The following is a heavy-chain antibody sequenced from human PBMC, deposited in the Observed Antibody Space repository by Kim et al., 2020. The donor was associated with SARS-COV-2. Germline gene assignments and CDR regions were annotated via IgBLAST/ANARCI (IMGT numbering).Heavy chain of an antibody. V-gene: IGHV4-59*13. D-gene: IGHD4-4*01. J-gene: IGHJ4*02. CDR2: IYYSGST. CDR1: GGSISSYY. CDR3: ARGRDGYSD. Sequence: SETLSLTCTVSGGSISSYYWSWIRQPPGKGLEWIGYIYYSGSTNYNPSLKSRVTISVDTSKNQFSLKLSSVTAADTAVYYCARGRDGYSDWGQGTLVTVSS.